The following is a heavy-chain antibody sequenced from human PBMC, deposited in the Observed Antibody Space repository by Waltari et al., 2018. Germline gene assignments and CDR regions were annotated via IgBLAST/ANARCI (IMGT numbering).Heavy chain of an antibody. CDR3: ARGVYGGNSGRSYYYYGMDV. D-gene: IGHD2-21*02. J-gene: IGHJ6*02. CDR2: SKTNTGNP. CDR1: GYTFTSYA. Sequence: QVQLVQSGSELKKPGASVKVSCKASGYTFTSYAMNWVRQAPGQGLGWMGWSKTNTGNPTYAQGFTGRFVFSLDTSVSTAYLQISSLKAEDTAVYYCARGVYGGNSGRSYYYYGMDVWGQGTTVTVSS. V-gene: IGHV7-4-1*02.